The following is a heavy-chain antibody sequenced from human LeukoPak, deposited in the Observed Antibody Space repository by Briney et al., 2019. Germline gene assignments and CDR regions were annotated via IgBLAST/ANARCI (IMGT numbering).Heavy chain of an antibody. CDR2: INPNSGGT. Sequence: VASVKVSCKASGYSFTDKYMHWMRQAPGQGLEWMGWINPNSGGTNYAQKFQGRVTMTTDTSMSTAYMELSRLTSDDTAVYYCARAGGRSWFDPWGQGTLVTVSS. J-gene: IGHJ5*02. CDR3: ARAGGRSWFDP. CDR1: GYSFTDKY. V-gene: IGHV1-2*02.